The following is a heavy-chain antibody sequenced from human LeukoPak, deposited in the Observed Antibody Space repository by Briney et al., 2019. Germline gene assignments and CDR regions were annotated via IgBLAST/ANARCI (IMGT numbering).Heavy chain of an antibody. CDR2: INPSDGST. J-gene: IGHJ5*02. V-gene: IGHV1-46*01. Sequence: ASVKVSCKAPGYTFISYYMHWVRQAPGQGLEWMGKINPSDGSTNYAQKFQGRVTMTRDTSTRTVYMDLSSLTSEDTAVYYCARDYRTSSNGWSSDPWGQGTLVTVSS. D-gene: IGHD6-19*01. CDR3: ARDYRTSSNGWSSDP. CDR1: GYTFISYY.